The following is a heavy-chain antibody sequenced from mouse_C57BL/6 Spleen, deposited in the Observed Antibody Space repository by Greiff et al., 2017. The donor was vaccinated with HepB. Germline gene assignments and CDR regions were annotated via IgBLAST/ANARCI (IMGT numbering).Heavy chain of an antibody. CDR2: ISSGSSTI. Sequence: EVKLVESGGGLVKPGGSLKLSCAASGFTFSDYGMHWVRQAPEKGLEWVAYISSGSSTIYYADTVKGRFTISRDNAKNTLFLQMTSLRSEDTAMYYYARALSLYYGNYFDYWGQGTTLTVSS. D-gene: IGHD2-1*01. CDR3: ARALSLYYGNYFDY. CDR1: GFTFSDYG. J-gene: IGHJ2*01. V-gene: IGHV5-17*01.